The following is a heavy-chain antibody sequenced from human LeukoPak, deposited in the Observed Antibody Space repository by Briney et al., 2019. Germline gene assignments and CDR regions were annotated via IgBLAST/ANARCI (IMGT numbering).Heavy chain of an antibody. D-gene: IGHD3-16*01. CDR3: ARPGDTQ. CDR2: INHSGST. CDR1: GGSISSSSYY. J-gene: IGHJ4*02. Sequence: PSETLSLTCTVSGGSISSSSYYWGWIRQPPGKGLEWIGEINHSGSTNYNPSLKSRVTISVDTSKNQFSLKLSSVTAADTAVYYCARPGDTQWGQGTLVTVSS. V-gene: IGHV4-39*07.